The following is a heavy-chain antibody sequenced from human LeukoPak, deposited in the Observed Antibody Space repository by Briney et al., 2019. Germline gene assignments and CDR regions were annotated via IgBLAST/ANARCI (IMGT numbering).Heavy chain of an antibody. J-gene: IGHJ4*02. D-gene: IGHD3-10*01. CDR3: TRHLDYYGSVSYEY. CDR2: IHYSGST. Sequence: KPSETLSLTCTVSGGSISGFHWSWIRQPPGKGLEWIGYIHYSGSTDYNPSLKSRVTISVDTSKNQFSLKLSSVTAADTAVYYCTRHLDYYGSVSYEYWGQGTLVTVSS. V-gene: IGHV4-59*08. CDR1: GGSISGFH.